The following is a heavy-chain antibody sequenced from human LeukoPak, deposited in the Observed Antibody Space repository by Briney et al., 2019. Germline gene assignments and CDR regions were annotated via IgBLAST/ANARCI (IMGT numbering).Heavy chain of an antibody. CDR3: AREAGTVVIGRFDP. J-gene: IGHJ5*02. CDR1: GISFSVSG. D-gene: IGHD2-15*01. CDR2: IQYDGINI. V-gene: IGHV3-30*02. Sequence: GGSLRLSCAASGISFSVSGMHWVRQPPGKGLEWVTFIQYDGINIEYADSVKGRFTISRDNSKNTLYLQMNSLTTEDTAVYYCAREAGTVVIGRFDPWGQGTLVTVSS.